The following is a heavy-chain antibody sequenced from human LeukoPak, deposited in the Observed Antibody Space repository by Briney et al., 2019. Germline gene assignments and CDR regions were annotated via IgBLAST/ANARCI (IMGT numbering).Heavy chain of an antibody. Sequence: PSETLSLTCTVSGGSISSYYWSWIRQPPGKGLEWIGYIYYSGSTNYNPSLKSRVTISVDTSKNQFSLKLSSVTAADTAVYYCARLPDYYGSGSDSWGQGTLVTVSS. CDR1: GGSISSYY. CDR2: IYYSGST. CDR3: ARLPDYYGSGSDS. J-gene: IGHJ4*02. V-gene: IGHV4-59*08. D-gene: IGHD3-10*01.